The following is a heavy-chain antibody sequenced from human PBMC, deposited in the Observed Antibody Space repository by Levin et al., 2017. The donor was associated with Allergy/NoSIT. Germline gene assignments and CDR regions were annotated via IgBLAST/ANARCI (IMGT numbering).Heavy chain of an antibody. Sequence: PGASVKVSCKSFGYTFPAYFIHWVRQVPGQGLEWLGWINPNSGGTKSAQKFEGRVTMTRDTSIRTAYLEVNRLTSDDTALYYCAKAGNYGDLEYWGQGTLVTVSS. V-gene: IGHV1-2*02. CDR1: GYTFPAYF. D-gene: IGHD4-17*01. J-gene: IGHJ4*02. CDR3: AKAGNYGDLEY. CDR2: INPNSGGT.